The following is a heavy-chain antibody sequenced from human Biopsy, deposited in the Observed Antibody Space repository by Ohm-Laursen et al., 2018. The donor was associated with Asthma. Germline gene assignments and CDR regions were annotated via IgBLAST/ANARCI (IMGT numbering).Heavy chain of an antibody. CDR1: GFTFDDYA. Sequence: SLRLSCATSGFTFDDYAMHWVRQAPGKGLEWVSGISWNSGSIGYADSVKGRFTISRDNAKNSLYLQMNSLRAEDTALYYCAKGEWELLEANFDYWGQGTLVTVSS. D-gene: IGHD1-26*01. CDR2: ISWNSGSI. V-gene: IGHV3-9*01. J-gene: IGHJ4*02. CDR3: AKGEWELLEANFDY.